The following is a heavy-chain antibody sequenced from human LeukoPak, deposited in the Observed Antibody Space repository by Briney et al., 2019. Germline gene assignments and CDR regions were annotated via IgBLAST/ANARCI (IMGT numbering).Heavy chain of an antibody. CDR1: GGTFSSYA. J-gene: IGHJ5*02. D-gene: IGHD3-10*01. V-gene: IGHV1-69*13. CDR2: IIPIFGTA. Sequence: ASVKVSCTASGGTFSSYAISWVRQAPGQGLEWMGGIIPIFGTANYAQKFQGRVTITADESTSTAYMELSSLRSEDTAVYYCARGLLWFGPKYNWFDPWGQGTLVTVSS. CDR3: ARGLLWFGPKYNWFDP.